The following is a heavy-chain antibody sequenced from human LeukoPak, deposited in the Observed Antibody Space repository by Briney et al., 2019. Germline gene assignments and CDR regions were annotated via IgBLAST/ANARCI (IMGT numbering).Heavy chain of an antibody. Sequence: SVKVSCKASGGTFSSHAISWVRQAPGQGLEWMGGIIPIFGTANYAQKFQGRVTITADKSTSTAYMELSSLRSEDTAVYYCARARGYSYGYGYWGQGTLVTVSS. D-gene: IGHD5-18*01. CDR3: ARARGYSYGYGY. V-gene: IGHV1-69*06. CDR2: IIPIFGTA. CDR1: GGTFSSHA. J-gene: IGHJ4*02.